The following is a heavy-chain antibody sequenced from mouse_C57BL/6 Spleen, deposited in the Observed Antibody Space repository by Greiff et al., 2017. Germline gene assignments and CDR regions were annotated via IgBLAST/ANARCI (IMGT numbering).Heavy chain of an antibody. Sequence: VQLQESGAELVRPGASVKLSCKASGYTFTDYYINWVKQRPGQGLEWIARIYPGSGNTYYNEKFKGKATLTAEKSSSTAYMQLSSLTSEDSAVYFCAKRGAEDYFDYWGQGTTLTVSS. J-gene: IGHJ2*01. CDR2: IYPGSGNT. CDR1: GYTFTDYY. V-gene: IGHV1-76*01. CDR3: AKRGAEDYFDY.